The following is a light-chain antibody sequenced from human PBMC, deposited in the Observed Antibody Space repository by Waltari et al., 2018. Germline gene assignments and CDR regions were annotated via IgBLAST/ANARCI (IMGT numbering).Light chain of an antibody. J-gene: IGLJ7*01. V-gene: IGLV3-25*03. CDR3: QSADSSGSYIV. CDR1: ALPNQY. Sequence: SYELTQPPSVSVSPGQTARITCSGDALPNQYAYWYQHEPGQAPLLVIYKDTQRPSGITERFSGSSSGTTVTLTISGVQAEDEADYYCQSADSSGSYIVFGGGTQLTVL. CDR2: KDT.